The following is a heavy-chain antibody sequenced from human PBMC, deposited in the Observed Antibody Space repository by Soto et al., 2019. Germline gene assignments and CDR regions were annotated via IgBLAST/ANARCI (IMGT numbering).Heavy chain of an antibody. Sequence: QVQLVQSGAEVKKPGSSVKVSCKASGGTFSSYTISWVRQAPGQGLEWMGRIIPILGIANYAQKFQGRVTTTADKSTSTAYMELSSLRSEDTAVYYCARENVPESYYYYYMDVWGKGTTVTVSS. CDR1: GGTFSSYT. D-gene: IGHD2-2*01. CDR2: IIPILGIA. J-gene: IGHJ6*03. CDR3: ARENVPESYYYYYMDV. V-gene: IGHV1-69*08.